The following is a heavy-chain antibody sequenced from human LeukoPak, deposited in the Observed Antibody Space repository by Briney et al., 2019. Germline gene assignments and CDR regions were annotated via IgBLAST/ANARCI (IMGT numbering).Heavy chain of an antibody. D-gene: IGHD3-9*01. CDR1: GFTFSSYG. CDR2: VSYDGSNK. Sequence: GGSLRLSCAASGFTFSSYGMHWVRQAPGKGLEWVAVVSYDGSNKYYADSVKGRFTISRDNSKNTLYLQMNSLRAEDTAVYYCAKDGGRRYFDWLSTPYFDYWGQGTLVTVSS. J-gene: IGHJ4*02. CDR3: AKDGGRRYFDWLSTPYFDY. V-gene: IGHV3-30*18.